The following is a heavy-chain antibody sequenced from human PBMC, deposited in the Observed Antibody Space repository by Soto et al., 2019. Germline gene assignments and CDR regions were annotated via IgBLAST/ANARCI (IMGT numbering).Heavy chain of an antibody. J-gene: IGHJ4*02. D-gene: IGHD3-16*01. CDR3: ARGLPGMTYFGEYYFDF. Sequence: GGCLTLCCGASRFTVSSNKIGWVPHSPRMGLEWVSVIYADWPTYNEESVKARYTISRHDTKNTLYLKMKSLTAEESAVYYCARGLPGMTYFGEYYFDFWGEGSLVTVSS. CDR1: RFTVSSNK. V-gene: IGHV3-53*04. CDR2: IYADWPT.